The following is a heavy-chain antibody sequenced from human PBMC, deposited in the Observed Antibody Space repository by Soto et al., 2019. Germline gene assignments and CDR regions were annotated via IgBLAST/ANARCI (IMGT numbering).Heavy chain of an antibody. Sequence: GGSLRLSCAASGFTVSSNYMSWVRQAPGKGLEWVSVIYSGGSTYYADSVKGRFTISRDNSKNTLYLQMNSLRAEDTAVYYCATPEQVYGDYHYYYYMDVWGKGTTVTVSS. CDR2: IYSGGST. V-gene: IGHV3-66*04. D-gene: IGHD4-17*01. CDR1: GFTVSSNY. J-gene: IGHJ6*03. CDR3: ATPEQVYGDYHYYYYMDV.